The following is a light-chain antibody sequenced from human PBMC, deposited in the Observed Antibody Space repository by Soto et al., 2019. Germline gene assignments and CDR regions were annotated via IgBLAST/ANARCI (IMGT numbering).Light chain of an antibody. CDR1: QSVSSNY. V-gene: IGKV3D-20*02. J-gene: IGKJ5*01. CDR3: QQRRSWPPTIT. Sequence: EIVLTQSPGTLYLSPGERATLSCRASQSVSSNYLAWYQQKRGQAPRLLIYAASARATGIPDRFSGSGSGTDFTLTISRLEPEDFAVYYCQQRRSWPPTITFGQGTRLDIK. CDR2: AAS.